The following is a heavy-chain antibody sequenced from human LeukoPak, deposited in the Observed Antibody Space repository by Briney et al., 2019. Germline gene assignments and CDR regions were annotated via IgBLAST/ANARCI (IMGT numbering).Heavy chain of an antibody. D-gene: IGHD5-12*01. CDR3: AKTHYDLLDV. Sequence: QTGGSLRLSCAASGFSFSTSPMSWVRQPPGKGLEWVSAMNNGPGATFYRGSVRGRFAISRDDSKSTLYLQMNSLRAEDTGTYYCAKTHYDLLDVWGQGTTVTVSS. CDR2: MNNGPGAT. J-gene: IGHJ6*02. CDR1: GFSFSTSP. V-gene: IGHV3-23*01.